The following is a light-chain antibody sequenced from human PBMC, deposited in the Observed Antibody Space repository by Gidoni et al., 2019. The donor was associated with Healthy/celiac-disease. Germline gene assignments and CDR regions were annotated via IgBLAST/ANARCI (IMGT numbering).Light chain of an antibody. Sequence: SSLSASVGDRVTLTCQASQDISNYLNWYQQKQGKAPKLLIYDASNLETGVPSRFSGSGSGTDFTFTISSLQPADIATYYCQQYDNLPSTFGQXTKLEIK. V-gene: IGKV1-33*01. CDR1: QDISNY. CDR2: DAS. J-gene: IGKJ2*01. CDR3: QQYDNLPST.